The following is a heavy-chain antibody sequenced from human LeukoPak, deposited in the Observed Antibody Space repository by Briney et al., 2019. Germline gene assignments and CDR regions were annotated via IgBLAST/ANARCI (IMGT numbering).Heavy chain of an antibody. D-gene: IGHD5-18*01. CDR3: AREDGYSYGYSSYFDY. CDR2: IIPIFGTA. CDR1: GGTFISYA. V-gene: IGHV1-69*13. Sequence: ASVKVSCKASGGTFISYAISWVRQAPGQGLEWMGGIIPIFGTANYAQKFQGRVTITADESTSTAYMELSSLRSEDTAVYYCAREDGYSYGYSSYFDYWGQGTLVTVSS. J-gene: IGHJ4*02.